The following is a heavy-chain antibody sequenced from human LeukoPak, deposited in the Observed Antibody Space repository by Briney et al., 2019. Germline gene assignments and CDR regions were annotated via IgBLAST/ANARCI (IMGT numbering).Heavy chain of an antibody. CDR1: GFIFSGYS. V-gene: IGHV3-64*01. J-gene: IGHJ4*02. CDR2: ISPEGTTT. Sequence: LPGGSLRLSCEASGFIFSGYSMHWVRQAPGKGLEYVSVISPEGTTTYYTNSVKGRFTISRDNSKITLYLQMGSLRDEDTAMYYCAREQPAGSTDYWGQGTLVTVSS. CDR3: AREQPAGSTDY. D-gene: IGHD2-2*01.